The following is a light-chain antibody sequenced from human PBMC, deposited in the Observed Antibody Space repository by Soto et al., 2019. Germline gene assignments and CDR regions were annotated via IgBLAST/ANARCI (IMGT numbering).Light chain of an antibody. CDR3: ETWDSNTYV. CDR1: SGHSSYI. J-gene: IGLJ1*01. CDR2: LEGSGSY. Sequence: QSVLTQSSSASASLGSSVSLTCTLSSGHSSYIIAWHQQQPGKAPRYLMKLEGSGSYNKGSGVPDRFSGSSSGADRYLTTSNLQFEDEADYYCETWDSNTYVFGTGTKLTVL. V-gene: IGLV4-60*02.